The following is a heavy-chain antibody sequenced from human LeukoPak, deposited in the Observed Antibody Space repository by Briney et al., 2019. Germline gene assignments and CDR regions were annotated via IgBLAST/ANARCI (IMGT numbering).Heavy chain of an antibody. CDR2: IYYSGST. Sequence: PSETLSLTCTVSGGSISSSSYYWGWIRQPPGKGLEWIGSIYYSGSTYYNPSLKSRVTISVDMSKNQFSLKLSSVTAADTAVYYCARFVAAAAVPYYFDYWGQGTLVTVSS. V-gene: IGHV4-39*01. CDR1: GGSISSSSYY. D-gene: IGHD6-13*01. CDR3: ARFVAAAAVPYYFDY. J-gene: IGHJ4*02.